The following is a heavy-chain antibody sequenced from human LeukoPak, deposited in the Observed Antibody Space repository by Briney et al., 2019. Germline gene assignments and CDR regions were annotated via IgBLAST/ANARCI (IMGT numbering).Heavy chain of an antibody. CDR1: GFTFDDYA. Sequence: GRSLRLSCAASGFTFDDYAMHWVRQAPGKGLEWVSGISWNSGSIGYADSVKGRFTISRDNAKNSLYLQMNSLRAKDMALYYCAKDKGSNYYDSSGYLDYWGQGTLVTVSS. V-gene: IGHV3-9*03. CDR2: ISWNSGSI. D-gene: IGHD3-22*01. CDR3: AKDKGSNYYDSSGYLDY. J-gene: IGHJ4*02.